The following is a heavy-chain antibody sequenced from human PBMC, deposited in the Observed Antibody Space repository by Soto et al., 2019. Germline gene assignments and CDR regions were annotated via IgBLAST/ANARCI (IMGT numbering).Heavy chain of an antibody. CDR1: GYIFTSYN. CDR3: ARSATCINAAPAYLYYMDV. D-gene: IGHD2-15*01. V-gene: IGHV1-8*02. Sequence: QVQLVQSGAEVKKPGASVKVSCKASGYIFTSYNINWVRQAAGHGLEWMGWVNPDSGHTVYAQKFQGRVTMTRDTYRGPAHMELRSLTTEDTAVYYGARSATCINAAPAYLYYMDVWGKGAAVTVSS. J-gene: IGHJ6*03. CDR2: VNPDSGHT.